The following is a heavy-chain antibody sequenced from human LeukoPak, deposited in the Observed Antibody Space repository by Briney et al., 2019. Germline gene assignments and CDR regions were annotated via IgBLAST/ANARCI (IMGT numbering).Heavy chain of an antibody. CDR3: ARDSGSSGYSSSWYFY. V-gene: IGHV3-30-3*01. J-gene: IGHJ4*02. D-gene: IGHD6-13*01. CDR2: ISYDGSNK. CDR1: GFTFSSYA. Sequence: PGGSLRLSCAASGFTFSSYAMHWVRQAPGKGLEWVAVISYDGSNKYYADSVKGRFTISRDNSKNTLYLQMNSLRAEDTAVYYCARDSGSSGYSSSWYFYWGQGTLVTVSS.